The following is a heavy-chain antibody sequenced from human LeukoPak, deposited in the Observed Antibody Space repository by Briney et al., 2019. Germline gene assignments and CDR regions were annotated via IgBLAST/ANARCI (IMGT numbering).Heavy chain of an antibody. D-gene: IGHD3-10*01. V-gene: IGHV4-59*01. J-gene: IGHJ4*02. Sequence: SETLSLTCTVSGGSISSYYWSWIRQPPGKGLEWIGYIYYSGSTNYNPSLKSRVTISVDTSKNQFSLKLSSVTAADTAVYYCARAGEYYYGSGVRGFDCWGQGTLVTVSS. CDR2: IYYSGST. CDR1: GGSISSYY. CDR3: ARAGEYYYGSGVRGFDC.